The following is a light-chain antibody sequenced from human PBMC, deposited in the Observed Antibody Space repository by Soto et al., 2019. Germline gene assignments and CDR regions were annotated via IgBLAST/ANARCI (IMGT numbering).Light chain of an antibody. V-gene: IGLV2-14*01. CDR1: SSDVGGYNF. CDR3: LSYTSANTRV. J-gene: IGLJ3*02. CDR2: EVN. Sequence: QSALTQPASVSGSPGQSITISCSGTSSDVGGYNFVSWYQHHLGNAPKLMIYEVNNRPSGVSDRFAGSRSGNTASLTISGLQPEDEADYYCLSYTSANTRVFGGGTKLTVL.